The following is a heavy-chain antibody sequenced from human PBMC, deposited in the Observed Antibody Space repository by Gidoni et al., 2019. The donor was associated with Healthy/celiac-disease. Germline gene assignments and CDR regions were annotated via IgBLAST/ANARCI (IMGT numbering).Heavy chain of an antibody. Sequence: QVQLQESGPGLVKPSQTLSLNCTVTGGSISSGSDDGSWIRQPAGKGLAWIGRIYTSGSTNYNPSLKSRVPMSVDTSKTPFSLKLSSVTAADTAVYYCAREAGYDFWSGSSPSSYFDYWGQGTLVTVSS. CDR1: GGSISSGSDD. CDR3: AREAGYDFWSGSSPSSYFDY. D-gene: IGHD3-3*01. V-gene: IGHV4-61*02. CDR2: IYTSGST. J-gene: IGHJ4*02.